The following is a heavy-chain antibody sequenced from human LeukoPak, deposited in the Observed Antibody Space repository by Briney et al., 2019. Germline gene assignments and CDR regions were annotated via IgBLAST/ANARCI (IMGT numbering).Heavy chain of an antibody. D-gene: IGHD5-12*01. CDR1: GFXFSSYW. CDR3: ARVRATFSPHFDN. Sequence: GGSLRLSCAASGFXFSSYWMHWVRQAPGKGLMWVSRINSDGSITNYADSVKGRFTISRDNAKNTLYLQMNSLRAEDTAVYYCARVRATFSPHFDNWGQGTLVTVSS. CDR2: INSDGSIT. V-gene: IGHV3-74*01. J-gene: IGHJ4*02.